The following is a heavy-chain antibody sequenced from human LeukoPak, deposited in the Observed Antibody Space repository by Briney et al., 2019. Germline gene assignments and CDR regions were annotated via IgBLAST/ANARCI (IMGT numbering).Heavy chain of an antibody. CDR2: MNPNSGNT. CDR1: GYTFTSYD. CDR3: ARLGSSIDSSTSWFTLHP. Sequence: ASVKVSCKASGYTFTSYDINWVRQATGQGLEWMGWMNPNSGNTGYAQKFQGRVNMTRNTSISTTYMELSSLRSEDTAVYYCARLGSSIDSSTSWFTLHPWGQGTLVTVSS. V-gene: IGHV1-8*01. J-gene: IGHJ5*02. D-gene: IGHD2-2*02.